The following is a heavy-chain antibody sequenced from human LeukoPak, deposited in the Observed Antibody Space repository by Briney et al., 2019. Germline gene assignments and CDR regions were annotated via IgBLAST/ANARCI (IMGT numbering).Heavy chain of an antibody. CDR3: ARGFGELFFDY. CDR1: GFTFSSYG. V-gene: IGHV3-48*04. CDR2: ISSGGSTI. Sequence: GGSLRLSCAASGFTFSSYGFHWVRQAPGKGLEWVSYISSGGSTIYYADSVKGRFTISRDNAKNPLYLQMNSLRAEDTAVYYCARGFGELFFDYWGQGTLVTVSS. J-gene: IGHJ4*02. D-gene: IGHD3-10*01.